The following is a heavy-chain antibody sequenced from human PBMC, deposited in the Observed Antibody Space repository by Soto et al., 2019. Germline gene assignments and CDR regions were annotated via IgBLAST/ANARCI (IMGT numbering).Heavy chain of an antibody. CDR1: GGSISSYY. CDR2: IYTSGST. D-gene: IGHD3-9*01. CDR3: ARDRGGYDILTGYYQYYYYGMDV. V-gene: IGHV4-4*07. Sequence: KPSETLSLTCTVSGGSISSYYWSWIRQPAGKGLEWIGRIYTSGSTNYNPSLKSRVTMSVDTSKNQFSLKLSSVTAADTAVYYCARDRGGYDILTGYYQYYYYGMDVWGQGTTVTVS. J-gene: IGHJ6*02.